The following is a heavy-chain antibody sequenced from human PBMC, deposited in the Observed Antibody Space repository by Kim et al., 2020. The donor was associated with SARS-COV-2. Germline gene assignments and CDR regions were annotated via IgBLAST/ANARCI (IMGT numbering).Heavy chain of an antibody. CDR1: VFTFSAYD. D-gene: IGHD3-16*01. V-gene: IGHV3-48*02. Sequence: GGSLRLSCATSVFTFSAYDMNWVRQAPGKGLEWLSFITKSSTTIYYADSVEGRFTISRDNAKNSPFLQMNCLRDEDTALHYCVRDRMGCVFDIWGQCTM. CDR3: VRDRMGCVFDI. J-gene: IGHJ3*02. CDR2: ITKSSTTI.